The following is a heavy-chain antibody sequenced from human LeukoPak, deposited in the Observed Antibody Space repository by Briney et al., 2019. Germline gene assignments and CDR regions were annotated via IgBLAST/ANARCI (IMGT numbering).Heavy chain of an antibody. CDR3: ARDTIRFLYPPGAAFDI. Sequence: GGALRLSCAASGVTFSRYWMSWVRQAPGKGLEWVANIKQDGSEKYYVDSVKGRFTISRDNAKNSLYLQMNSLRAEDTAVYYCARDTIRFLYPPGAAFDIWGQVTMVTVSS. V-gene: IGHV3-7*01. CDR2: IKQDGSEK. D-gene: IGHD3-3*01. CDR1: GVTFSRYW. J-gene: IGHJ3*02.